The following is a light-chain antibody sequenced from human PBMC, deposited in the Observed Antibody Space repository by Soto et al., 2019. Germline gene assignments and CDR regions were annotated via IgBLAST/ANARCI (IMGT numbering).Light chain of an antibody. V-gene: IGLV1-47*01. CDR3: AAWDDSVGGPL. J-gene: IGLJ2*01. CDR2: RNN. CDR1: NSNIGNDY. Sequence: QSVLTQPPSASGTPGQSVTISCSGSNSNIGNDYVYWYQQFPGSAPKVLIYRNNQRPSGVPDRFSGSKSGTSASLAISGLRSEDEADYYCAAWDDSVGGPLFGGGTKLTVL.